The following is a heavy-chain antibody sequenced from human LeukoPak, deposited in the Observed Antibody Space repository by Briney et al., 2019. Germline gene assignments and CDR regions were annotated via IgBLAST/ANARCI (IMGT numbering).Heavy chain of an antibody. CDR1: GFTFDDYA. CDR3: AKDRIVGATVLVDAFDI. J-gene: IGHJ3*02. V-gene: IGHV3-9*01. D-gene: IGHD1-26*01. CDR2: ISWNSGSI. Sequence: PGKSLRLSCAASGFTFDDYAMHWVRQAPGKGLEWVSGISWNSGSIGYADSVKGRFTISRDNAKNSLYLQMNSLRAEDTALYYCAKDRIVGATVLVDAFDIWGQGTMVTVSS.